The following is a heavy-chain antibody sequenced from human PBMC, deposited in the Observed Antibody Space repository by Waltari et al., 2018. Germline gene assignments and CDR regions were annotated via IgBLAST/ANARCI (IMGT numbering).Heavy chain of an antibody. D-gene: IGHD6-19*01. CDR1: GYSISSGYY. CDR2: SYSGGST. J-gene: IGHJ3*02. V-gene: IGHV3-53*01. CDR3: ARWGSGWHDAFNI. Sequence: VQLQESGPGLVKPSETLSLTCAFSGYSISSGYYWGWIRQPPGKGLEWVSVSYSGGSTYYADSVKGRFTISRDKSKNTLYRQMNSLRAEDTAVYYCARWGSGWHDAFNIWGQGTMVTVSS.